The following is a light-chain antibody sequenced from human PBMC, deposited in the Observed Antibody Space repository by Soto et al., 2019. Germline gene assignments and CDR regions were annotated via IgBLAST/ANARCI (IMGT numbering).Light chain of an antibody. CDR1: QSVSSYY. J-gene: IGKJ1*01. V-gene: IGKV3-20*01. Sequence: EIVLTQSPGTLSLSPGERATLSCRASQSVSSYYLAWYQQKPGQAPRLLIYAASSRATGMPDRFSGGGSGTDFTLTISRLEPEDFEVYYCQQCGSSPWTFGQGTMVDIK. CDR2: AAS. CDR3: QQCGSSPWT.